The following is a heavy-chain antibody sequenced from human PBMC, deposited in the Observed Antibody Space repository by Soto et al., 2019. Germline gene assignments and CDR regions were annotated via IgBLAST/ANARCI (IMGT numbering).Heavy chain of an antibody. J-gene: IGHJ5*02. CDR1: GFTFSSYS. Sequence: ESGGGLVKPGGSLRLSCAASGFTFSSYSMNWVRQAPGKGLEWVSSISSSSSYIYYADSVKGRFTISRDNAKNSLYLQMNSLRAEDTAVYYCARAETDTAMARGWFDPWGQGTLVTVSS. CDR3: ARAETDTAMARGWFDP. D-gene: IGHD5-18*01. V-gene: IGHV3-21*01. CDR2: ISSSSSYI.